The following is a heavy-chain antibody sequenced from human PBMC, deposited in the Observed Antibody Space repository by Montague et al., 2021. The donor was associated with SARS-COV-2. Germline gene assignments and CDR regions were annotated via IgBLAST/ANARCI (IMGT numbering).Heavy chain of an antibody. CDR2: IYYTGST. V-gene: IGHV4-59*12. CDR3: ARGPRITMIVVVITGIWFDP. Sequence: SETLSLTCTVSGGSISPYYWSWIRQPPGKGLEWIGNIYYTGSTNYNSSLKSRLTISVDTSENQFSLKLTSVTAADTAVYYCARGPRITMIVVVITGIWFDPWGQGTLVTVSS. J-gene: IGHJ5*02. D-gene: IGHD3-22*01. CDR1: GGSISPYY.